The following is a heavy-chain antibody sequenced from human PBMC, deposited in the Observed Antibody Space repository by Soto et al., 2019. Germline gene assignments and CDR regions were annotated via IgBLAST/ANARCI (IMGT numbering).Heavy chain of an antibody. D-gene: IGHD3-3*01. Sequence: GGSLRLSCAASGFTFSSYGMHWVRQAPGKGLERVAVISYDGSNKYYADSVKGRFTISRDNSKNTLYLQMNSLRAEDTAVYYCAKDLTIFGVVIKSDAFDIWGQGTMVTVSS. CDR2: ISYDGSNK. CDR3: AKDLTIFGVVIKSDAFDI. J-gene: IGHJ3*02. CDR1: GFTFSSYG. V-gene: IGHV3-30*18.